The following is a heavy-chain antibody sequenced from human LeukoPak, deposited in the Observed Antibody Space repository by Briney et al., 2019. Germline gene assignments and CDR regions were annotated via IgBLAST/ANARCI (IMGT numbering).Heavy chain of an antibody. D-gene: IGHD6-6*01. CDR3: AKSTEQLVGDGFDY. CDR1: GFTFSSYS. V-gene: IGHV3-23*01. J-gene: IGHJ4*02. CDR2: ISGSGGST. Sequence: GGSLRLSCAASGFTFSSYSMNWVRQAPGKGLEWVSAISGSGGSTYYADSVKGRFTISRDNSKNTLYLQMNSLRAEDTAVYYCAKSTEQLVGDGFDYWGQGTLVTVSS.